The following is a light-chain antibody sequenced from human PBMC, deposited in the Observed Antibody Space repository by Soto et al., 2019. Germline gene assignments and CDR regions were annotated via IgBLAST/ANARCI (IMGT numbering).Light chain of an antibody. CDR3: QHYNDFQST. J-gene: IGKJ2*01. V-gene: IGKV1-39*01. Sequence: DIQMTQSPSSLSASVEDRVIITCRASQSISSHLNWYQQKPGKAPKLLIFAASSLQSWVPSRFSGSRSGPDFTLNISSLQPADSATYLCQHYNDFQSTFGPGTKLEI. CDR1: QSISSH. CDR2: AAS.